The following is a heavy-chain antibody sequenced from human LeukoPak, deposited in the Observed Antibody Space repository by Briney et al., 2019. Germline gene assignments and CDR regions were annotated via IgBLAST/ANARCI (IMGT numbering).Heavy chain of an antibody. CDR3: ANSLWFGETGY. CDR2: ISGSGGST. CDR1: GFTFSXXX. D-gene: IGHD3-10*01. Sequence: GGSLILSCAASGFTFSXXXXXXVRXXXGKGLXWVSAISGSGGSTYXXDSVXGRFTISXDNSKNTLYLQMNSLRAEDTAVYYCANSLWFGETGYWGQGTLVTVSS. V-gene: IGHV3-23*01. J-gene: IGHJ4*02.